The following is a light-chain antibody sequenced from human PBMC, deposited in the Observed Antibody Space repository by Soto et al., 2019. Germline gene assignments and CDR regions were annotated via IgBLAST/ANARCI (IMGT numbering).Light chain of an antibody. J-gene: IGLJ1*01. CDR3: SSYTSISTLG. CDR2: DVS. Sequence: QSALTQPASVSGSPGQSITVSCTGTSSDVGGYNFVSWYQQHPGKAPKLMIYDVSNRPSGVSNRFSGSKSGNTASLTISGLQAEDEADYYCSSYTSISTLGFGTGTNSPS. CDR1: SSDVGGYNF. V-gene: IGLV2-14*01.